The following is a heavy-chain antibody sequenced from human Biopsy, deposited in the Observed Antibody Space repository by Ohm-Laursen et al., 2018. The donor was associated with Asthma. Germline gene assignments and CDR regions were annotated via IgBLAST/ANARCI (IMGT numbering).Heavy chain of an antibody. CDR3: ARGKTWGRSYYFDY. CDR2: IFFDGSNK. CDR1: GFTFHNYV. J-gene: IGHJ4*02. D-gene: IGHD6-6*01. Sequence: SLRLSCSASGFTFHNYVMHWVRQAPGKGLEWVAGIFFDGSNKYYADSVKGRFTISRDNSKDTLYLQVNSLRGDDTAVYYCARGKTWGRSYYFDYWGQGTLVTVPS. V-gene: IGHV3-30-3*01.